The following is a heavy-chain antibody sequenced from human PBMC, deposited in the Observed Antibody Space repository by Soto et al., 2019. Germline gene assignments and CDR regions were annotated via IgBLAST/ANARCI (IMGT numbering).Heavy chain of an antibody. V-gene: IGHV3-9*01. D-gene: IGHD6-19*01. CDR3: AKEVRKWLVGRGYAFDL. J-gene: IGHJ3*01. Sequence: EVQLVESGGGLVQPGRSLRLSCAASGFTFDDYAMHWVRQAPGKGLEWVSGISWNSGSIGYADSVKGRFTISRDNAKNSLYLQMDSLRAEDTALYYCAKEVRKWLVGRGYAFDLWGQGTMVTVSS. CDR2: ISWNSGSI. CDR1: GFTFDDYA.